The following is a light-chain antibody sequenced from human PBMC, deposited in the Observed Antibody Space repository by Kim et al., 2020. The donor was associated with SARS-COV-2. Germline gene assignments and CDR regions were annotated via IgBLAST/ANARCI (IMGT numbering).Light chain of an antibody. V-gene: IGLV2-8*01. J-gene: IGLJ2*01. CDR2: EVS. CDR1: SSDVGGSDY. Sequence: QSALTQPPSASGSPGQSVTISCTGTSSDVGGSDYVSWYQHHPGKAPKVVIYEVSNRPSGVPDRFSGSRSGNTASLSVSGLQPEDEADYYCSSYEVSPANVLFGGGTQLTVL. CDR3: SSYEVSPANVL.